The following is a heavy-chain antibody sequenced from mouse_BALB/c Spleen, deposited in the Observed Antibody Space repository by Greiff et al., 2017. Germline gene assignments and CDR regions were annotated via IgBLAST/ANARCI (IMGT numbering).Heavy chain of an antibody. CDR3: TRSGGT. V-gene: IGHV1-69*02. Sequence: VQLQQPGAELVRPGASVKLSCKASGYTFTSYWINWVKQRPGQGLEWIGNIYPSDSYTNYNQKFKDKATLTVDKSSSTAYMQLSSPTSEDSAVYYCTRSGGTWGQGTLVTVSA. J-gene: IGHJ3*01. CDR2: IYPSDSYT. CDR1: GYTFTSYW. D-gene: IGHD1-1*02.